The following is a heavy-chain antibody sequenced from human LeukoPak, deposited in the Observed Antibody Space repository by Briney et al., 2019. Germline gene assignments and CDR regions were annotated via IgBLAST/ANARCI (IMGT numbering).Heavy chain of an antibody. CDR3: ARGLSMVQGVIFGY. Sequence: ASVKVSCKASGYTFTSYDINWVRQATGQGLEWMGWMNPNSGNTGYAQKSQGRVTMTRNTSISTAYMELSSLRSEDTAVYYCARGLSMVQGVIFGYWGQGTLVTVSS. D-gene: IGHD3-10*01. CDR1: GYTFTSYD. J-gene: IGHJ4*02. V-gene: IGHV1-8*01. CDR2: MNPNSGNT.